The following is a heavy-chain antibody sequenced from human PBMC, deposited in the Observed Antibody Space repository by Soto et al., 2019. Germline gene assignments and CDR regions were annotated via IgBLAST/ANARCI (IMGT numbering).Heavy chain of an antibody. CDR3: ARDVGPITIFGEALSGYFDF. V-gene: IGHV3-7*03. CDR1: GFSFGTYW. CDR2: IKQDGSER. Sequence: GGSLRLSCAVSGFSFGTYWMSWVRQAPGKGLEWLASIKQDGSERYYLDSVKGRFTISRDNAKDSLSLQMNSPRGEDTAFYYCARDVGPITIFGEALSGYFDFWGQGTLVTVSS. D-gene: IGHD3-3*01. J-gene: IGHJ4*02.